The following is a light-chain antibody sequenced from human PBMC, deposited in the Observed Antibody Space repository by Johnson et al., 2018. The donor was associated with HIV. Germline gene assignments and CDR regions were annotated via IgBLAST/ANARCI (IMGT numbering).Light chain of an antibody. CDR3: GTWDSSLSAPRYV. J-gene: IGLJ1*01. CDR2: ENN. V-gene: IGLV1-51*02. Sequence: QSVLTQPPSVSAAPGQKVTISCSGSSSDIGYNFVSWYQQLPGTAPKVLIYENNKRPSGIPDRFSGSKSGTSATLGITGLQTGAEADYYCGTWDSSLSAPRYVFGTGTKVTVL. CDR1: SSDIGYNF.